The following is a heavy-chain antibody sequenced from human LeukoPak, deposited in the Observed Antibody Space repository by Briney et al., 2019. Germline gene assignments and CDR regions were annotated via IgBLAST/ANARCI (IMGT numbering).Heavy chain of an antibody. CDR2: IYHSGST. CDR1: GYSISSGYY. V-gene: IGHV4-38-2*01. D-gene: IGHD3-22*01. J-gene: IGHJ2*01. CDR3: ARGYDSSGYYYGINWYFDL. Sequence: SETLSLTCAVSGYSISSGYYWGWIRQPPGKGLEWIGRIYHSGSTYYNPSLKSRVTISVDTSKNQFSLKLSSVTAADTAVYYCARGYDSSGYYYGINWYFDLWGRGTLVTVSS.